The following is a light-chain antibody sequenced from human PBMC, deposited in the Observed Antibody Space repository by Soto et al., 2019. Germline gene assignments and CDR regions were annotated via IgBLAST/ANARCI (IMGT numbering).Light chain of an antibody. V-gene: IGLV1-44*01. CDR2: SNN. J-gene: IGLJ2*01. Sequence: QSVLTQPPSASGTPGQRVTISCSGSSFNIGSNTVNWYQQLPGTAPKLLIYSNNQRPSGVLDRFSGSKSGTSASLAISGLQSEDEADYYCAAWDDSLNVVFGGGTKVTVL. CDR3: AAWDDSLNVV. CDR1: SFNIGSNT.